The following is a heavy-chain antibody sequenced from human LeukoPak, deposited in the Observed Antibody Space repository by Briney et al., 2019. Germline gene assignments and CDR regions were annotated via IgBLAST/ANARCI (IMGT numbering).Heavy chain of an antibody. D-gene: IGHD1-26*01. CDR1: GGSISSYH. CDR3: ARVLDTEEGYAFDI. J-gene: IGHJ3*02. V-gene: IGHV4-59*01. Sequence: SETLSLTCTVSGGSISSYHRSWIRQPPGKGLEWIGYIYYSGSTNYNPSLKSRVTISVDTSKNQFSLKLSSVTAADTAVYYCARVLDTEEGYAFDIWGQGTMVTVSS. CDR2: IYYSGST.